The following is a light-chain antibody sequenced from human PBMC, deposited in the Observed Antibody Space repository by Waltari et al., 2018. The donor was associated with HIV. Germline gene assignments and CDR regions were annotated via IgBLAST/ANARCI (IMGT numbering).Light chain of an antibody. CDR2: LGS. J-gene: IGKJ4*01. CDR3: MQALQTPRT. V-gene: IGKV2-28*01. Sequence: DIVMTQSPLSLPVTPGEPASISCRSSQSLLHSTAYTYLDWYLQKPGQSSQRLIYLGSNRASGVPDRFSGSGSGTDFTLKISRVEAEDVGVYYCMQALQTPRTFGGGTKVEIK. CDR1: QSLLHSTAYTY.